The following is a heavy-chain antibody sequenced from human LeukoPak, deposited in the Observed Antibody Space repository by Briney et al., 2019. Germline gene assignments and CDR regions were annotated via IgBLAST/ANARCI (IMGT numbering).Heavy chain of an antibody. D-gene: IGHD1-26*01. CDR2: IKQDGSEK. CDR3: ARDLKILVGATTFDS. V-gene: IGHV3-7*01. Sequence: GGSLRLSCAASGFTFSSYWMSWVRQAPGKGLEWVANIKQDGSEKYYVDSVKGRFTISRDNAKNSLYLQMNSPRAEDTAVYFCARDLKILVGATTFDSWGQGTLVTVPS. CDR1: GFTFSSYW. J-gene: IGHJ4*02.